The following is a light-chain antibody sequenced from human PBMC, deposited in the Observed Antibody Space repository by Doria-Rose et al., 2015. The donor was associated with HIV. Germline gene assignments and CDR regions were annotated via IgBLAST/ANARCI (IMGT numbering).Light chain of an antibody. J-gene: IGKJ1*01. CDR2: DGS. V-gene: IGKV3-20*01. Sequence: TQSPGTLSLSPGERATLSCRASQSFSSTYFAWYQQKPDQAPSLLIYDGSTRATGIPDRFSASGSGTDFTLTINRLEPEDLALYYCHQYGTSWTFGQGTKVEI. CDR1: QSFSSTY. CDR3: HQYGTSWT.